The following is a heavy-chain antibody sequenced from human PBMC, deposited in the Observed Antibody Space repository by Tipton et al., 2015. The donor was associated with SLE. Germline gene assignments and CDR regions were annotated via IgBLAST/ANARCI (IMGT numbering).Heavy chain of an antibody. CDR1: GFTFSSYG. Sequence: SLRLSCAASGFTFSSYGMHWVRQAPGKGLEWVAVIWYDGSKKYYADSVKGRFTISRDNSKNTLYLQMNSLRAEDTAVYYCAKGAVEAATYWYFDLWGRGTLVTVSS. CDR2: IWYDGSKK. D-gene: IGHD2-15*01. J-gene: IGHJ2*01. V-gene: IGHV3-30*18. CDR3: AKGAVEAATYWYFDL.